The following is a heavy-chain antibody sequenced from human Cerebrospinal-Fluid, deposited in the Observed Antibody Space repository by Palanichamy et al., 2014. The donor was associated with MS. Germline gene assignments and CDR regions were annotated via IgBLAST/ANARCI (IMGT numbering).Heavy chain of an antibody. Sequence: QVQFVQSGAEVKKPGASVKVSCKASGYTSTDNAMHWVRQAPGQGLEWMGWINVGDGNTKYSQTFQGRVTITRDTSANTAYMALSSLRSEDTAVYYCAGPVWAGSPNWKPWSGVDVWGQGTTVTVSS. CDR3: AGPVWAGSPNWKPWSGVDV. D-gene: IGHD1-1*01. CDR2: INVGDGNT. J-gene: IGHJ6*02. CDR1: GYTSTDNA. V-gene: IGHV1-3*01.